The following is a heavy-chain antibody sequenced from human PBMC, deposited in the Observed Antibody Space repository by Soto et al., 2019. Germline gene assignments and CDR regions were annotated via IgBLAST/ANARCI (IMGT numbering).Heavy chain of an antibody. CDR2: IWYDGSNR. Sequence: QVQLVESGGGVVQPGGSPRLSCAASGFTFSNYGIHWVRQAPGKGLEWVAVIWYDGSNRYYADSVKGRFTISRDNSKNALYLRMNSLRADDTAVYYCARDLGSYGSGGFDYWGQGTLVTVSS. D-gene: IGHD3-10*01. V-gene: IGHV3-33*01. J-gene: IGHJ4*02. CDR1: GFTFSNYG. CDR3: ARDLGSYGSGGFDY.